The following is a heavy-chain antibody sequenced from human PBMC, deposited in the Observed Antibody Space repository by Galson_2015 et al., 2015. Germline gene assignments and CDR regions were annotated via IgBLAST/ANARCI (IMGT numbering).Heavy chain of an antibody. CDR1: GFTFSTSA. CDR2: VRASAGTT. CDR3: ARSSWYYFDY. Sequence: SLRLSCAASGFTFSTSAMSWVRQAPGKGLEWVSGVRASAGTTHYADSMKCRFTISRDNSKDTLYLQMNSLRGDDTAVYYCARSSWYYFDYWGQGTLVTVSS. J-gene: IGHJ4*02. D-gene: IGHD6-13*01. V-gene: IGHV3-23*01.